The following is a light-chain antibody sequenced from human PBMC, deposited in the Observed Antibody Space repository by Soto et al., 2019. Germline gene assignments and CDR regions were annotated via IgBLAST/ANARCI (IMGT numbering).Light chain of an antibody. CDR2: DVS. CDR3: SSYTSSSTV. Sequence: QSALTQPASVSGSPGQSITISCTGTSSDAGGYNYVSWYQQHPGKAPKLMIYDVSNRPSGVSYRFSGSKSGNTASLTISGLQAEDEADYYCSSYTSSSTVFGGGTKLTVL. V-gene: IGLV2-14*01. CDR1: SSDAGGYNY. J-gene: IGLJ2*01.